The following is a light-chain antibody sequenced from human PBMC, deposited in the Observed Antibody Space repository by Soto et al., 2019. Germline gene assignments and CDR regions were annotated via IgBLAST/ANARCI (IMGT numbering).Light chain of an antibody. CDR3: QQYGSSGT. J-gene: IGKJ1*01. Sequence: EIVMTQSPATLSVSPGERVTLSCRASQGVGSTLAWYRQQPGQAPRLLIYGVSSRATGIPDRFSGSGSGTDFTLTISRLEPEDFAVYYCQQYGSSGTFGQGTKVDIK. V-gene: IGKV3-20*01. CDR2: GVS. CDR1: QGVGST.